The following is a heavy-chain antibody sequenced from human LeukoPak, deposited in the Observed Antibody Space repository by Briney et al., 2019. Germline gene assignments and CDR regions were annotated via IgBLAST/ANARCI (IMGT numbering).Heavy chain of an antibody. CDR1: GFTFSASS. CDR3: APGSDNYYVS. V-gene: IGHV3-73*01. D-gene: IGHD2-21*01. J-gene: IGHJ4*02. Sequence: GGSLRLSCAASGFTFSASSIHWVRQASGKGLEWVGRITSSYATAYAASVKGRFTISRDVSKNTAYLQMNSLKTEDTAVYYCAPGSDNYYVSWGQGTLVTVSS. CDR2: ITSSYAT.